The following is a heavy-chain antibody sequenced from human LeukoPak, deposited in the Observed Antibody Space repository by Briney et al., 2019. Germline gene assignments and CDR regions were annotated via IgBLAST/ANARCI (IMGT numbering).Heavy chain of an antibody. CDR2: ISDTGDGT. CDR1: GFTFSSYG. J-gene: IGHJ4*02. CDR3: ASEGGAGDY. D-gene: IGHD3-16*01. Sequence: PGGSLRLSCAASGFTFSSYGMHWVRQAPGKGLEWVSSISDTGDGTYYADSVKGRFTISRDNSKNTLYLQMNSLRAEDTAVYYCASEGGAGDYWGQGTLVTVSS. V-gene: IGHV3-23*01.